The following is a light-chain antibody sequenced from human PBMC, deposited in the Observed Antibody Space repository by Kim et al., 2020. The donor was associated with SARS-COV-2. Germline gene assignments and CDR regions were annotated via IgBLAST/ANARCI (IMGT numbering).Light chain of an antibody. Sequence: TRALSPGERATPSCRASQSVSSYLAWYQQKPGQAPRLLIYDASNRATGIPARFSGSGSGTDFTLTISSLEPEDFAVYYCQQRSNSFGPGTKVDIK. CDR3: QQRSNS. CDR2: DAS. V-gene: IGKV3-11*01. CDR1: QSVSSY. J-gene: IGKJ3*01.